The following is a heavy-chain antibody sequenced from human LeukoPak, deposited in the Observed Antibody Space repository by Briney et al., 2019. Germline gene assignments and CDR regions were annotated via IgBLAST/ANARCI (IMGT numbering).Heavy chain of an antibody. CDR1: GGSFSGYY. V-gene: IGHV4-34*01. D-gene: IGHD6-6*01. CDR2: INHSGST. CDR3: ARGRKSSIAAGFDY. Sequence: SETLSLTCAVYGGSFSGYYWSWIRQPPGKGLEWIGKINHSGSTNYNPSLKSRVTISVDTSKNQFSLKLSSVTAADTAVYYCARGRKSSIAAGFDYWGQGTLVTVSS. J-gene: IGHJ4*02.